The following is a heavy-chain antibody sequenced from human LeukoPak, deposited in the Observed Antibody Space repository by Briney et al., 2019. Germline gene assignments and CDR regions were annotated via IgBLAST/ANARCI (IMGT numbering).Heavy chain of an antibody. Sequence: GESLKISCKGSGYSFTSYWIGWVRQMPGKGLEWMGIIYPGDSDTRYSPSFQGQVTISADKSINTAYLQWSSLKASDTAMYYCATQKPYYYDSSGYFDYWGQGTLVTVSS. CDR3: ATQKPYYYDSSGYFDY. V-gene: IGHV5-51*01. J-gene: IGHJ4*02. CDR1: GYSFTSYW. CDR2: IYPGDSDT. D-gene: IGHD3-22*01.